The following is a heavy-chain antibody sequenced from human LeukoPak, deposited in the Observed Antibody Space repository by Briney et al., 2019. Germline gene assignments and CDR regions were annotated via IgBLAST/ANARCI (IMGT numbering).Heavy chain of an antibody. V-gene: IGHV3-23*01. D-gene: IGHD1-26*01. Sequence: GGSLRLSCEASGFTFGSHAMYWVRQAPGKGLEWVAGIFGSGGSPHYADPVKGRFTISRDNSKNTLYLQMNSLTSEDTATYYCAKEKGWELLRSYIDFWGQGTLVTVYS. J-gene: IGHJ4*02. CDR3: AKEKGWELLRSYIDF. CDR2: IFGSGGSP. CDR1: GFTFGSHA.